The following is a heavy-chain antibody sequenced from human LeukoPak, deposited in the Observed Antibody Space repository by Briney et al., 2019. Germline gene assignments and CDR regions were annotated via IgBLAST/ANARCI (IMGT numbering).Heavy chain of an antibody. CDR3: AHLWFGEYEIDY. CDR1: GFSLSTTGMR. Sequence: SGPTLVNPTQTLTLTCTFSGFSLSTTGMRVTWIRQPPGKALEWLARIDWDDDKFYSTSLRTRLTISKDTSRNQVVLTMTNMDPVDTATYYCAHLWFGEYEIDYWGQGTLVTVSS. J-gene: IGHJ4*02. V-gene: IGHV2-70*12. D-gene: IGHD3-10*01. CDR2: IDWDDDK.